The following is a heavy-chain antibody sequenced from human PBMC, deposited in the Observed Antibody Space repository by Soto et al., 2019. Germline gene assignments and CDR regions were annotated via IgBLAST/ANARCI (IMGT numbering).Heavy chain of an antibody. V-gene: IGHV3-30-3*01. CDR3: AREGSSWPDY. CDR1: GFTFSSYA. CDR2: ISYDGSNK. D-gene: IGHD6-13*01. Sequence: QVQLVESGGGVVQRGRSLRLSCAASGFTFSSYAMHWVRQAPGKGLEWVAVISYDGSNKYYADSVKGRFTISRDNSKNTLYLQMNSLRAEDTAVYYCAREGSSWPDYWGQGTPVTVSS. J-gene: IGHJ4*02.